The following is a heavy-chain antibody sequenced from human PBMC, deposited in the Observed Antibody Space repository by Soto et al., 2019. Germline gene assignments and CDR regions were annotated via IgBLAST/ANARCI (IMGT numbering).Heavy chain of an antibody. CDR3: ARMVRGSNIDYYHYMDV. V-gene: IGHV1-18*01. J-gene: IGHJ6*03. Sequence: QVQLVQSGAEVKKPGASVKVSCKASGYSFTSHRISWVRQAPGQGLEWMAWISASNGDTNYAQKFQGRVTVTTDTSTSTGYMELRSLRSEDTAVYYCARMVRGSNIDYYHYMDVWGKGTTVTVSS. CDR1: GYSFTSHR. CDR2: ISASNGDT. D-gene: IGHD3-10*01.